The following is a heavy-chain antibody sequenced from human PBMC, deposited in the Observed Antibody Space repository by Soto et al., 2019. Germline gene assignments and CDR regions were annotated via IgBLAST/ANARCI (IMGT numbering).Heavy chain of an antibody. CDR1: GGSISSYY. Sequence: QVQLQESGPGLVKPSETLSLTCTVSGGSISSYYWSWIRQPPGKGLEWIGYIYYSGSTNYNPSLKSRVTISVDTSKNQFSLKLSSVTAADTAVYYCARQVKSSGWFDRGMDVWGQGTTVTVSS. CDR3: ARQVKSSGWFDRGMDV. CDR2: IYYSGST. J-gene: IGHJ6*02. D-gene: IGHD6-19*01. V-gene: IGHV4-59*08.